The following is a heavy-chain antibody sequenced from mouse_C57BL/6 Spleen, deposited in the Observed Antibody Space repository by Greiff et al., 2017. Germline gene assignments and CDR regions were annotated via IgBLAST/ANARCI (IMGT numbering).Heavy chain of an antibody. V-gene: IGHV1-81*01. D-gene: IGHD2-4*01. CDR2: IYPRSGNT. J-gene: IGHJ3*01. Sequence: VQLQQSGAELARPGASVKLSCKASGYTFTSYGISWVKQRTGQGLEWIGEIYPRSGNTYYNEKFKGKATLTADKYSSTAYMELRSLTSEDSAVYFCARRRNDCPAEFAYWGQGTLVTVSA. CDR3: ARRRNDCPAEFAY. CDR1: GYTFTSYG.